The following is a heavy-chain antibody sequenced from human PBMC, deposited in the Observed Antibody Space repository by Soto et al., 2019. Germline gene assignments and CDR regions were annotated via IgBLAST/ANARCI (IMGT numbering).Heavy chain of an antibody. CDR2: VYYTGST. CDR3: ARGVSYDFWSGYFGHYGMDV. Sequence: PSETLSLTCSVSGGSISGSYWSWIRQSPGKGLEWLGYVYYTGSTNYSPSLRSRVSISVDTSKNEFSLRLSSVTAADTAVYYCARGVSYDFWSGYFGHYGMDVWGQGTTVTVSS. J-gene: IGHJ6*02. D-gene: IGHD3-3*01. CDR1: GGSISGSY. V-gene: IGHV4-59*01.